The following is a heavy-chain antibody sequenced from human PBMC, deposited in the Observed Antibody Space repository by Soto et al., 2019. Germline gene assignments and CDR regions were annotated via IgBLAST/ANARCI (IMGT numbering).Heavy chain of an antibody. V-gene: IGHV4-39*01. J-gene: IGHJ4*02. CDR1: GGSISSSSYY. D-gene: IGHD3-3*01. Sequence: PSETLSLTCTVSGGSISSSSYYWGWIRQPPGKGLKWIGSIYYRGSTYYNPSLESRITISLDTSKNQFSLKLTSVTAADTAVYFCVRQGRGYDFWSGSDYWGQGALVTVSS. CDR3: VRQGRGYDFWSGSDY. CDR2: IYYRGST.